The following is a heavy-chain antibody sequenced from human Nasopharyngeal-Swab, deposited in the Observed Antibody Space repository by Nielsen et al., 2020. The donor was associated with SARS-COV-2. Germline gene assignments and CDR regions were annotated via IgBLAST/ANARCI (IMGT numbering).Heavy chain of an antibody. CDR3: ARVGGSTADFDY. CDR2: ISSSGSTI. V-gene: IGHV3-48*03. Sequence: GGSLRLSCAASGFTFSSYEMNWVRQAPGKGLEWVSYISSSGSTIYYADSVKGRLTISRDNAKNSLYLQMNSLRAEDTAVYYCARVGGSTADFDYWGQGTLVTVSS. J-gene: IGHJ4*02. CDR1: GFTFSSYE. D-gene: IGHD2-15*01.